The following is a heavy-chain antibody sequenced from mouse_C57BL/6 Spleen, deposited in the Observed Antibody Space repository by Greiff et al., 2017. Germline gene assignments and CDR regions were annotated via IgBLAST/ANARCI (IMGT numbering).Heavy chain of an antibody. CDR3: ARSYYGRTTNAMDY. CDR2: IDPSDSYT. Sequence: VQLQQPGAELVMPGASVKLSCKASGYTFTSYWMHWVKQRPGQGLEWIGEIDPSDSYTNYNQKFKGKSTLTVDKSSSTAYMQLSILTSEDSAVYYCARSYYGRTTNAMDYWGQGTSVTVSS. CDR1: GYTFTSYW. J-gene: IGHJ4*01. D-gene: IGHD1-1*01. V-gene: IGHV1-69*01.